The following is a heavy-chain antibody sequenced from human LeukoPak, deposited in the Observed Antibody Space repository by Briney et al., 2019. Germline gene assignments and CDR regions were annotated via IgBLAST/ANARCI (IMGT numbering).Heavy chain of an antibody. V-gene: IGHV4-39*07. D-gene: IGHD3-10*01. CDR2: IYYSGST. CDR1: GGSISSSSYY. Sequence: SETLSLTCTVSGGSISSSSYYWGWIRQPPGKGLEWIGSIYYSGSTYYNPSLKSRVTISVDTSKNQFSLKLSSVTAADTAVYYCARYMVRGVGAYYYMDVWGKGTTVTISS. CDR3: ARYMVRGVGAYYYMDV. J-gene: IGHJ6*03.